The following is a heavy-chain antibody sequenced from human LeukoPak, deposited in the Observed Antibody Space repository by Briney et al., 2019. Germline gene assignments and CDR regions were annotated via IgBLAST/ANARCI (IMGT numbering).Heavy chain of an antibody. D-gene: IGHD3-22*01. CDR1: AGSITGNY. J-gene: IGHJ4*02. CDR3: ARAGTYDTIAYYYDY. V-gene: IGHV4-59*01. CDR2: IYYSGST. Sequence: PSETLSLTCTVSAGSITGNYWSWIRQPPGKGLEWSGYIYYSGSTSYHPSLKSRVTLSVDTSKNQFSLKLRSVTAADTAVYFCARAGTYDTIAYYYDYWGQGTLVTVSA.